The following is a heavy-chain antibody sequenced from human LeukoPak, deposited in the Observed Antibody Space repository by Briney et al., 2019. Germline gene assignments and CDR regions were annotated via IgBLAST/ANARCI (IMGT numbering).Heavy chain of an antibody. CDR1: GASIANSGYY. D-gene: IGHD3-3*01. CDR3: ARSDVGNFGVVAPDY. V-gene: IGHV4-39*01. CDR2: IHYSGST. Sequence: PSETLSLTCTVSGASIANSGYYWGWIRQPPGKGLEWIGSIHYSGSTHYNPSLKSRVTISVDSSNNQISLELSFLTAADTAVYYCARSDVGNFGVVAPDYWGQGTLVTVSS. J-gene: IGHJ4*02.